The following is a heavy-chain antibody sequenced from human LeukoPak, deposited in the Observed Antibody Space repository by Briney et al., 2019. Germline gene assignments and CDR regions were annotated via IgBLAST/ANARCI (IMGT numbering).Heavy chain of an antibody. V-gene: IGHV4-31*03. D-gene: IGHD4/OR15-4a*01. J-gene: IGHJ4*02. CDR1: GASISSGAYF. CDR2: IFHSGSD. CDR3: ARYDYGDPRAFDY. Sequence: SQTLSLTCTVSGASISSGAYFWTWIRQHPGRDLEWIGYIFHSGSDFYNPSLESRVTISVDTTENHFSLKVNSVTAADTAVYYCARYDYGDPRAFDYWGQGILVTVSS.